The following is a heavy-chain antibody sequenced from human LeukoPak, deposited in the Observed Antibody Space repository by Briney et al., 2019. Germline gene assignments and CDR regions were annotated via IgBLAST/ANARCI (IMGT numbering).Heavy chain of an antibody. CDR3: ASGRYGDYHFDY. D-gene: IGHD4-17*01. V-gene: IGHV3-23*01. Sequence: PGGSLRLSCAASGFTFSSYAMSWVRQAPGKGLEWVSAISGSGDSTYYADSVKGRFTISRDNAKSSLYLQMNSLRAEDTAVYYCASGRYGDYHFDYWGQGTLVTVSS. CDR2: ISGSGDST. J-gene: IGHJ4*02. CDR1: GFTFSSYA.